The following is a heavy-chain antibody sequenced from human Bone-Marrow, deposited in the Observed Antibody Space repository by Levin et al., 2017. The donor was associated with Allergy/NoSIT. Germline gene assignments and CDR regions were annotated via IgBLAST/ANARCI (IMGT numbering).Heavy chain of an antibody. D-gene: IGHD2-21*02. CDR1: GFSISDYG. V-gene: IGHV3-33*01. CDR3: ARQYCAGDCYYGMDV. J-gene: IGHJ6*02. CDR2: LWYDGNNK. Sequence: GGSLRLSCAASGFSISDYGMHWVRQAPGKGLEWVAILWYDGNNKYYADSVQGRFTISRDNSKKTLYLEMNSLRAEDTAVYYCARQYCAGDCYYGMDVWGQGTTVTVSS.